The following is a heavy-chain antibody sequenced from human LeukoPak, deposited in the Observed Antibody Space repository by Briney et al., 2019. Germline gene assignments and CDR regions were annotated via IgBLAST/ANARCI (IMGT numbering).Heavy chain of an antibody. V-gene: IGHV3-23*01. CDR3: AKGPYSSEYFFDF. CDR2: IVGSGGVT. D-gene: IGHD6-19*01. J-gene: IGHJ4*02. CDR1: GITFSNHA. Sequence: PGGSLRLSCAASGITFSNHAMSWVRQAPGNGLEWVSHIVGSGGVTSYADSVKGRFTISRDNSKSTVYLVMNSLRAEDTATYYCAKGPYSSEYFFDFWGQGTLVTVSS.